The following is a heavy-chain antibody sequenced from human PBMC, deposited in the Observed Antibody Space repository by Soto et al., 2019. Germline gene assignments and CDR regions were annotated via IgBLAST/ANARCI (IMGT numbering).Heavy chain of an antibody. D-gene: IGHD1-7*01. CDR2: IYPGDSDT. J-gene: IGHJ3*02. CDR3: AGNRFLITGTLGDAFGI. Sequence: PGESLNISCKGSGYSFTSYCIGWVRQMPGKGLGWMGIIYPGDSDTRYSRSFQGQVTTSADKSINTAYLQWSSLKASDTAMYYCAGNRFLITGTLGDAFGIWGQGTMVTVSS. V-gene: IGHV5-51*01. CDR1: GYSFTSYC.